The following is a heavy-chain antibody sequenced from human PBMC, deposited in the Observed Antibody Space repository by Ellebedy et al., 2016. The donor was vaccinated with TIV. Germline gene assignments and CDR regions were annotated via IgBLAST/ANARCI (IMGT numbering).Heavy chain of an antibody. CDR3: ATNGVWFGELLPPDY. Sequence: ASVKVSXKVSGYTLTELSMHWVRQAPGEGLEWMGGFDPEDGETIYAQKFQGRVTMTEDTSTDTAYMELSSLRSEDTAVYYCATNGVWFGELLPPDYWGQGTLVTVSS. D-gene: IGHD3-10*01. J-gene: IGHJ4*02. V-gene: IGHV1-24*01. CDR1: GYTLTELS. CDR2: FDPEDGET.